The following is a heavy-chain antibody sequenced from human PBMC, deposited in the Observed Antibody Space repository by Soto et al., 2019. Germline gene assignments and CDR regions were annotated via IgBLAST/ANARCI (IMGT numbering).Heavy chain of an antibody. V-gene: IGHV1-69*12. J-gene: IGHJ3*02. CDR3: ARCYQDAFDI. CDR1: GGTFSSYA. D-gene: IGHD2-2*01. Sequence: QVQLVQSGAEVKKPGSSVKVSCKASGGTFSSYAISWVRQAPGQGLEWMGGIIPIFGTANYAQKFQGRVTISAEEANSTAYMELSSLRSDDTAAYYCARCYQDAFDIWGQGTMVTVSS. CDR2: IIPIFGTA.